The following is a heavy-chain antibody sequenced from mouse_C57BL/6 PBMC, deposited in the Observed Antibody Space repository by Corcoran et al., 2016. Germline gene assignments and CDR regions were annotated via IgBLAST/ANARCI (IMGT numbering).Heavy chain of an antibody. CDR1: GYTFTTYG. D-gene: IGHD1-1*01. CDR2: INTYSGVP. J-gene: IGHJ1*03. V-gene: IGHV9-3*01. CDR3: ARRYGSSYWYFDV. Sequence: QIQLVQSGPELKKPGETVKISCKGSGYTFTTYGMSWVKQDPGKGLKWMGWINTYSGVPTYADDFKGRFAFSLETSAITAYLQINNLKNEDTATYFCARRYGSSYWYFDVWGTGTTVTVSS.